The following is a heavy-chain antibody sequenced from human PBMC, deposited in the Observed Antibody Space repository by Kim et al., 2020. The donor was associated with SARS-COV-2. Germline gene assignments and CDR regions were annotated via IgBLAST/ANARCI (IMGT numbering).Heavy chain of an antibody. CDR2: IYYSGST. CDR1: GGSISSSSYY. Sequence: SETLSLTCTVSGGSISSSSYYWGWIRQPPGKGLEWIGSIYYSGSTYYNPSLKSRVTISVDTSKNQFSLKLSSVTAADTAVYYCARQQQLVRGLDYWGQGTLVTVSS. V-gene: IGHV4-39*01. D-gene: IGHD6-13*01. J-gene: IGHJ4*02. CDR3: ARQQQLVRGLDY.